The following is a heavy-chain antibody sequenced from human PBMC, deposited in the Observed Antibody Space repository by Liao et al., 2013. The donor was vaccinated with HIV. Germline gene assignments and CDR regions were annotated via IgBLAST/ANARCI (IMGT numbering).Heavy chain of an antibody. CDR3: ARGGGAVASTHFLNY. V-gene: IGHV4-34*01. J-gene: IGHJ4*02. D-gene: IGHD6-19*01. CDR1: GGSFSDFY. Sequence: QVQLQQWGAGLLKPSETLSLTCAVYGGSFSDFYWSWIRQPPGKGLEWIGEINHSGSANYNPSLKSRVTISVDKSKSQFSLKLSSVTAADTAVYYCARGGGAVASTHFLNYWGQGTLVTVSS. CDR2: INHSGSA.